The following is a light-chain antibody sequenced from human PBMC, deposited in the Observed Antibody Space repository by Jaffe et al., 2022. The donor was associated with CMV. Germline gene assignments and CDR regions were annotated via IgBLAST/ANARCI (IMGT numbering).Light chain of an antibody. J-gene: IGKJ2*02. V-gene: IGKV1-5*03. CDR2: AAS. CDR3: QQYNDHAGST. Sequence: DIQMTQSPSTLSASVGDRVTITCRASENINRWLAWYQQKPGKAPKLLMYAASDLQSGVPSRFSGSGFGTEFTLTISSLQPDDFATYYCQQYNDHAGSTFGQGTKVEIK. CDR1: ENINRW.